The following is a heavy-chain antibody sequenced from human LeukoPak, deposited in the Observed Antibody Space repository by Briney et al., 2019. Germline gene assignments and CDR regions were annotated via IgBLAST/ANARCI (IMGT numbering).Heavy chain of an antibody. Sequence: PGGSLRLSCAASGFTFDDYAMHWVRQAPGKGLEWVSGISWNSGSIGYADSVKGRFTISRDNAKNSLYLQMNSLRAEDTAVYYCARQTGVYWGQGTLVTVSS. CDR3: ARQTGVY. CDR2: ISWNSGSI. D-gene: IGHD3-10*01. V-gene: IGHV3-9*01. J-gene: IGHJ4*02. CDR1: GFTFDDYA.